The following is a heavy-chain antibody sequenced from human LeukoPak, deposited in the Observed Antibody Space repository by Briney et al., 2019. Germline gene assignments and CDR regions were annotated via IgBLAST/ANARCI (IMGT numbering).Heavy chain of an antibody. CDR3: ASFTYGGGIDY. D-gene: IGHD3-16*01. CDR1: GGSISSSSYY. V-gene: IGHV4-39*01. CDR2: IYYSGST. Sequence: SETLSLTCSVSGGSISSSSYYWGWIRQPPGKGLEWIGSIYYSGSTYYNPSLKSRVTISVDTSKNQFSLKLSSVTAADTAVYYCASFTYGGGIDYWGQGTLVTVSS. J-gene: IGHJ4*02.